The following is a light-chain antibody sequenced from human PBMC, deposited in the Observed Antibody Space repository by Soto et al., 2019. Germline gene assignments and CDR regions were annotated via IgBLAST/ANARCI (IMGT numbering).Light chain of an antibody. J-gene: IGKJ4*01. CDR2: GAS. V-gene: IGKV3-15*01. Sequence: EIVMTQSPATLSVSPGESATLSCRASEIVSRNLAWYQQKVGQPPRLLIYGASTRATGIPARFSGSGSGTEFTLTISSLQSEDFAVYYCQQYYNWPPLTFGGGTKVEIK. CDR3: QQYYNWPPLT. CDR1: EIVSRN.